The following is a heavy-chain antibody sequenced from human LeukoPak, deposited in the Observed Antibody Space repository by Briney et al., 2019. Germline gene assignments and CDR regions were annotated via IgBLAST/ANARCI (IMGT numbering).Heavy chain of an antibody. CDR3: ARGRRGHIVVVVAARYYFDY. CDR1: GGSISSGDYY. J-gene: IGHJ4*02. Sequence: SETLSLTCTVSGGSISSGDYYWSWIRQPPGKGLEWIGEINHSGSTNYNPSLKSRVTISVDTSKNQFSLKLSSVTAADTAVYYCARGRRGHIVVVVAARYYFDYWGQGTLVTVSS. D-gene: IGHD2-15*01. CDR2: INHSGST. V-gene: IGHV4-39*07.